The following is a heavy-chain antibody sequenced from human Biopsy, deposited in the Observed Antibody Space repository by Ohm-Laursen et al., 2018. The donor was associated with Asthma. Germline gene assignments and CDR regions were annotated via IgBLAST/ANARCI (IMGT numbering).Heavy chain of an antibody. V-gene: IGHV3-53*01. Sequence: SPRLSCAASGFAVSRDYMFWVRQAPGKGLEWVSVIYSGGTSHTADSVRGRFTISRDYSKNTLYLQMHSLRAEDTAVYYCARGDSSGWSHYYFDYWGQGTLVTVSS. CDR3: ARGDSSGWSHYYFDY. J-gene: IGHJ4*02. CDR2: IYSGGTS. CDR1: GFAVSRDY. D-gene: IGHD6-19*01.